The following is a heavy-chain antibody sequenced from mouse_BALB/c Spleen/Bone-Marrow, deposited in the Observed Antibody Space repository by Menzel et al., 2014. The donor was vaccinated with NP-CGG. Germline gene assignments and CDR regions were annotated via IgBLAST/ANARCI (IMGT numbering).Heavy chain of an antibody. CDR1: GYSIXSGYS. Sequence: EVKLVESGPDLVKPSQSLSLTCTVTGYSIXSGYSWHWIRQFPGNKLEWMSYIRYSGSTNYNPSLKSRISITRDTSKNHFFLQLNSVTTEDTATYYCARRGDYYGNYADYWGQGTSVTVSS. D-gene: IGHD2-1*01. J-gene: IGHJ4*01. CDR2: IRYSGST. V-gene: IGHV3-1*02. CDR3: ARRGDYYGNYADY.